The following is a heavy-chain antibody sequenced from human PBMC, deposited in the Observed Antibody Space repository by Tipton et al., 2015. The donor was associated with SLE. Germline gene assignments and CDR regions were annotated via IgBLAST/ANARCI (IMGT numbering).Heavy chain of an antibody. V-gene: IGHV4-38-2*02. D-gene: IGHD3-16*01. Sequence: LRLSCTVTGFSISSGNYWGWIRQPPGKGLEWIGYISYSGRSNYNPSLKSQVTISLDTSKNQVSLKLSSVTAADTAVYYCARRFRDSYYFDYWGHGSLVTVSS. CDR2: ISYSGRS. CDR1: GFSISSGNY. J-gene: IGHJ4*01. CDR3: ARRFRDSYYFDY.